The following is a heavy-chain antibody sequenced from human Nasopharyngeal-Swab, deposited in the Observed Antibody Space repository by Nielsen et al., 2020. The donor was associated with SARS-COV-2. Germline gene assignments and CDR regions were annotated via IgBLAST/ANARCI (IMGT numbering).Heavy chain of an antibody. CDR2: IIPIFGTA. V-gene: IGHV1-69*01. J-gene: IGHJ6*03. CDR3: ARYCSNTSCYANYYYMDV. Sequence: WVRQAPGQRLEWMGGIIPIFGTANYAQKFQGRVTITADESTSTAYMGLSSLRSEDTAVYYCARYCSNTSCYANYYYMDVWGKGTTVTVSS. D-gene: IGHD2-2*01.